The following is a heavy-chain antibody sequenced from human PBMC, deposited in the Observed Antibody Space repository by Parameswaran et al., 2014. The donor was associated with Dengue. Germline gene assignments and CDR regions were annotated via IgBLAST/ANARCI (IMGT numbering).Heavy chain of an antibody. CDR3: TRALGAKYSSDYYYYYGMDV. D-gene: IGHD6-19*01. J-gene: IGHJ6*02. V-gene: IGHV3-48*02. CDR2: ISSSSDTI. Sequence: VRQMPGKGLEWLSYISSSSDTIYYADSVKGRFTISRDNAKNSLYLQMNSLRDEDTAVYYCTRALGAKYSSDYYYYYGMDVWGQGTTVTVSS.